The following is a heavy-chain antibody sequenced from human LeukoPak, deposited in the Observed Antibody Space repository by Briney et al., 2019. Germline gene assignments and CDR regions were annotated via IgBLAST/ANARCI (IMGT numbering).Heavy chain of an antibody. CDR2: ISYSGSS. CDR1: GGSIDSSNYY. J-gene: IGHJ3*02. CDR3: ARVRWEPPNEGPDDDAFDI. D-gene: IGHD1-26*01. V-gene: IGHV4-39*01. Sequence: SETLSLTCTVSGGSIDSSNYYWGWIRQPPGKGLEWIGSISYSGSSYYNPSLKSRVTISVDTSKNQFSLKVNSVTAADTAVYYCARVRWEPPNEGPDDDAFDIWGQGTMVTVSS.